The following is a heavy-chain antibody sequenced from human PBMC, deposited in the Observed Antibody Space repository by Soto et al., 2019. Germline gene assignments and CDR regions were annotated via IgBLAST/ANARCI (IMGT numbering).Heavy chain of an antibody. Sequence: GALRLSCAASGFTFNTYSMNWVRQAPGKGLEWVSGISSSSRHIYYADSVKGRFTISRDNAKSLLFLQMNSLRAEDTAVYYCARDLGSGWTLDYWGQGTLVTVSS. CDR1: GFTFNTYS. J-gene: IGHJ4*02. CDR2: ISSSSRHI. V-gene: IGHV3-21*06. CDR3: ARDLGSGWTLDY. D-gene: IGHD6-19*01.